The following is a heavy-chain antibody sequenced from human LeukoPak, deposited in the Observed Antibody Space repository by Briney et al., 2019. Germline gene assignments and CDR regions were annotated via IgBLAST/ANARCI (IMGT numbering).Heavy chain of an antibody. J-gene: IGHJ6*02. CDR2: IYHSGST. CDR1: GGSISSGGYS. CDR3: ARSEGHDYYYGMDV. V-gene: IGHV4-30-2*01. Sequence: PSQTLSLTCAVSGGSISSGGYSWSWIRQPPGKGLEGIGYIYHSGSTYYNPSLKSRVTISVDRSKNQFSLKLSSVTAADTAVYYCARSEGHDYYYGMDVWGQGTTVTVSS.